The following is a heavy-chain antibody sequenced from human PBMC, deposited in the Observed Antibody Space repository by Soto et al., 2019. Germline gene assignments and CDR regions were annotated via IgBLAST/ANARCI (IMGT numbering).Heavy chain of an antibody. Sequence: PSETLSLTCTVSGGCISSGFYYWSWIRQHPGEGLEWIGYISYSGSTYYNPSLKSRVTISVDTSKNQFSLKLSSVTAADTAVYYRARTNYGDHDDYWGQGTLVTVSS. V-gene: IGHV4-30-4*02. CDR1: GGCISSGFYY. CDR3: ARTNYGDHDDY. CDR2: ISYSGST. J-gene: IGHJ4*02. D-gene: IGHD4-17*01.